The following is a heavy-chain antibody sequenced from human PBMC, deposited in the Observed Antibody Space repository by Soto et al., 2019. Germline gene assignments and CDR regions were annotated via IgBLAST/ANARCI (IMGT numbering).Heavy chain of an antibody. V-gene: IGHV3-30-3*01. CDR2: ISYDGSNK. Sequence: RGSLRRSCAASGFTFSSYAMHWVRQAPGKGLEWVAVISYDGSNKYYADSVKGRITISRDNSKNTLYLQMNSLTAEDTAVYYCARIYNFWSGYLPCYYGLDVWGQGTTVTVS. D-gene: IGHD3-3*01. CDR1: GFTFSSYA. CDR3: ARIYNFWSGYLPCYYGLDV. J-gene: IGHJ6*02.